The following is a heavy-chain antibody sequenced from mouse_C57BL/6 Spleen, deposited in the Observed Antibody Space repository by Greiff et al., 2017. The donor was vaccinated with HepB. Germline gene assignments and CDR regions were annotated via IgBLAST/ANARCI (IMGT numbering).Heavy chain of an antibody. CDR3: ASLYGSSSWFAY. CDR1: GFNIKDYY. CDR2: IDPEDGET. V-gene: IGHV14-2*01. D-gene: IGHD1-1*01. Sequence: EVKVVESGAELVKPGASVKLSCTASGFNIKDYYMHWVKQRTEQGLEWIGRIDPEDGETKYAPKFQGKATITADTSSNTAYLQLSSLTSEDTAVYYCASLYGSSSWFAYWGQGTLVTVSA. J-gene: IGHJ3*01.